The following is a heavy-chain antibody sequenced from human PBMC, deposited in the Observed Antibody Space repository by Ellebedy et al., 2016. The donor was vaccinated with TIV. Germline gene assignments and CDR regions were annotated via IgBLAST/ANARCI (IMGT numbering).Heavy chain of an antibody. Sequence: MPSETLSLTCTVSGGSISSGGYYWSWIRQHPGKGLEWIGYIYYSGSTYYNPSLKSLVTISVDTSKNQFSLKLSSVTAADTAVYYCASAGYDSSGYYYDFDYWGQGTLVTVSS. J-gene: IGHJ4*02. CDR3: ASAGYDSSGYYYDFDY. CDR1: GGSISSGGYY. V-gene: IGHV4-31*01. CDR2: IYYSGST. D-gene: IGHD3-22*01.